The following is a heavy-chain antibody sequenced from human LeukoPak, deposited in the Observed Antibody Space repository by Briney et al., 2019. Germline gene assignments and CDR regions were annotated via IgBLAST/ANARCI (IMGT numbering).Heavy chain of an antibody. J-gene: IGHJ4*02. V-gene: IGHV3-53*01. D-gene: IGHD1-26*01. CDR3: ARGSYWALY. CDR2: IYSGGST. Sequence: PGGSLRLSCAASGFTVSSNYMSWVRQAPGKGLEWVSAIYSGGSTYYADSVKGRLTLSSDHSKNTPYLQMNSLRAEDTAVYYCARGSYWALYWGQGTLVPVSS. CDR1: GFTVSSNY.